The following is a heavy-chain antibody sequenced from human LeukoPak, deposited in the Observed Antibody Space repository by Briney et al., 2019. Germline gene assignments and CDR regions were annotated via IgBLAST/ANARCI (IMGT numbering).Heavy chain of an antibody. Sequence: GGSLRLSCAASGFTFSDLYMSWIRQAPGKGLEWVSHISSSGSTPYYADSVKGRFTISRDNAKNSLYLQLNSLRAEDTGVYYCAKDRTTVTTSDFDYWGQGTLVTVSS. CDR1: GFTFSDLY. CDR3: AKDRTTVTTSDFDY. V-gene: IGHV3-11*01. CDR2: ISSSGSTP. J-gene: IGHJ4*02. D-gene: IGHD4-17*01.